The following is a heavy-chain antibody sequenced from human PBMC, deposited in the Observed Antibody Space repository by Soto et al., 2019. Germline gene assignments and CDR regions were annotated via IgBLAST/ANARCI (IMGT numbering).Heavy chain of an antibody. CDR1: GYTFTSYG. Sequence: QVQQVQSGAEVKRPGASAKVSCKASGYTFTSYGFSWVRQAPGQGLEWMGWISAYDGSTNYAQKCQGRVTMTTDTSTSTAYMELKSLRSDGTAVYYCARHNSQWPNWFDPWGQGTLVTVSS. CDR3: ARHNSQWPNWFDP. D-gene: IGHD1-1*01. CDR2: ISAYDGST. J-gene: IGHJ5*02. V-gene: IGHV1-18*01.